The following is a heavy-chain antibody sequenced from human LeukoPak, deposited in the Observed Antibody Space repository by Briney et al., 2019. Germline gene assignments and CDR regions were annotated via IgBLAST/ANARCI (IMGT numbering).Heavy chain of an antibody. V-gene: IGHV4-59*08. Sequence: SETLSLTCTVSGGSISSYYWSWIRQPPGKGLEWIGYIFYSGSTNYNPSLKSRVTISVDTSKNQFSLKLSSVTAADTAVYYCARLDCSAGSCYSNWFDSWGQGTLVTVSS. CDR3: ARLDCSAGSCYSNWFDS. D-gene: IGHD2-15*01. J-gene: IGHJ5*01. CDR2: IFYSGST. CDR1: GGSISSYY.